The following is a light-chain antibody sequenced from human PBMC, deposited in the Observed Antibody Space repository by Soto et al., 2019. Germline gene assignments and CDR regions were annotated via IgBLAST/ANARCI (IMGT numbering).Light chain of an antibody. Sequence: QSVLPQPASVSGSPGQSITISCTGTSSDVGGYNYVSWYQQHPGKAPKLMIYEVSNRPSGVSNRFSGSKSGNTASLTISGLQAEDEADYYCSSYTSSSTLVVFGGGTKSPS. CDR2: EVS. CDR1: SSDVGGYNY. CDR3: SSYTSSSTLVV. J-gene: IGLJ2*01. V-gene: IGLV2-14*01.